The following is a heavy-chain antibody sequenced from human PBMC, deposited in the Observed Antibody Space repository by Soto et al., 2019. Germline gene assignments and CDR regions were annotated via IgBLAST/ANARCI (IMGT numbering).Heavy chain of an antibody. Sequence: QPGGSLRLSCAASGFTFSSYGMHWVRQAPGKGLEWVAVISYDGSNKYYADSVKGRFTISRDNSRNTLYLQMNSLRAEDTAVYYCAKTYYDILTGYYSVYYYYYMDVWGKGTTVTVSS. CDR2: ISYDGSNK. CDR1: GFTFSSYG. CDR3: AKTYYDILTGYYSVYYYYYMDV. D-gene: IGHD3-9*01. J-gene: IGHJ6*03. V-gene: IGHV3-30*18.